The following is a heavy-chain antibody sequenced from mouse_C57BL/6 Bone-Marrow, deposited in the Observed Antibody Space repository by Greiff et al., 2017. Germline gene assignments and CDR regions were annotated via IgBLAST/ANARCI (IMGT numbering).Heavy chain of an antibody. J-gene: IGHJ2*01. CDR2: IDPEDGET. CDR3: ARWIYDGYYP. V-gene: IGHV14-2*01. D-gene: IGHD2-3*01. CDR1: GFNIKDYY. Sequence: EVQLQQSGAELVKPGASVKLSCTASGFNIKDYYMPWVKPRTEQCLEWIGRIDPEDGETIYAPKFQGKATITADTSSHTAYLQLSILTSEDTAGYYCARWIYDGYYPWGQGTTLTVSS.